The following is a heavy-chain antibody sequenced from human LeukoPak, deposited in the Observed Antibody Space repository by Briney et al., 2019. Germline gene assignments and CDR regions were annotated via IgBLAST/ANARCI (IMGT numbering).Heavy chain of an antibody. CDR3: ARDLCWGCFDD. CDR2: ITSSGGST. J-gene: IGHJ4*02. Sequence: GGSPRLSCAASGFTFITYAMSWVRQAPGKGLEWVSAITSSGGSTYYGDSVKGRFTISRDNSRNTLYLQMNSLRVDDTAVYYCARDLCWGCFDDWGQGNLVTVSS. D-gene: IGHD3-10*02. CDR1: GFTFITYA. V-gene: IGHV3-23*01.